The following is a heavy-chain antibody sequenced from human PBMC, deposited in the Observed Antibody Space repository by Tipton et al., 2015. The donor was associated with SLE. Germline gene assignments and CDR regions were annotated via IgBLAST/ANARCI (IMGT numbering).Heavy chain of an antibody. D-gene: IGHD4-11*01. V-gene: IGHV3-74*01. CDR2: IRPDETTT. CDR3: ARTVHYCYYGMDV. CDR1: GFTFTNYW. J-gene: IGHJ6*02. Sequence: LSLTCAASGFTFTNYWMSWIRQAPGKGLAWVARIRPDETTTNYADSVKGRFTTSRDNAKNSLYLQMNSLRAEDTAVYYCARTVHYCYYGMDVWGQGTTVTVSS.